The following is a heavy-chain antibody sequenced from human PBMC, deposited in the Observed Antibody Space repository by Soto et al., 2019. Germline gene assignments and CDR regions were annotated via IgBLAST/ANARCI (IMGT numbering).Heavy chain of an antibody. V-gene: IGHV1-46*01. CDR2: INPSGGST. D-gene: IGHD2-15*01. J-gene: IGHJ6*02. CDR1: GYTFTSYY. CDR3: ARDLLVVVADTPGYYYGMDV. Sequence: ASVKVSCKASGYTFTSYYMHWVRQAPGQGLERMGIINPSGGSTSYAQKFQGRVTITRDTSTSTVYMELSSMRSEDTAVYYCARDLLVVVADTPGYYYGMDVWGQGTTVTVSS.